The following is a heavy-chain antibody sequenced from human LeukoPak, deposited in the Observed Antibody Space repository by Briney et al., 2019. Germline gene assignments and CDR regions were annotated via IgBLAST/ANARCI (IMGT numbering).Heavy chain of an antibody. Sequence: GASVKVSCKASGYTFTGYYMHWVRQAPGQGLEWMGWINPNSGGTNYAQKFQGRVTMTRDTSISTAYMELSRLRAEDTAVYYCARAPGSYYGMDVWGQGTTVTVSS. J-gene: IGHJ6*02. CDR2: INPNSGGT. V-gene: IGHV1-2*02. D-gene: IGHD1-26*01. CDR3: ARAPGSYYGMDV. CDR1: GYTFTGYY.